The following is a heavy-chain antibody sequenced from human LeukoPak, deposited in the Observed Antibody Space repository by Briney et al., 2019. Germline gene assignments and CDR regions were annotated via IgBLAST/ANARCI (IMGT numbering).Heavy chain of an antibody. Sequence: SETLSLTCTVSGGSISSSPYYWGWIRQPPGKGLEWIGSIYYSGTTHYNPSLERRVTISVDTSKNQFSLKLASVTAADTAIYYCAKGAGGFSYYNGFDPWGQGTLVTVSS. D-gene: IGHD5-18*01. V-gene: IGHV4-39*07. J-gene: IGHJ5*02. CDR1: GGSISSSPYY. CDR3: AKGAGGFSYYNGFDP. CDR2: IYYSGTT.